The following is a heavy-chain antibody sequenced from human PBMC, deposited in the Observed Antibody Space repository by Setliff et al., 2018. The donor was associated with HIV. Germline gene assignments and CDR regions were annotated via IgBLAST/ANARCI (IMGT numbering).Heavy chain of an antibody. Sequence: ASVKVSCKISGYTLTEVSMHWVRQAPGKGLEWMGYFDPQDGKTIYAQKFQGRVTMTKDTSTSTVYMEVRSLRSDDTAVYYCARDRALRFSRSPSFYYFDSWGQGALVTVSS. V-gene: IGHV1-24*01. CDR1: GYTLTEVS. D-gene: IGHD3-3*02. J-gene: IGHJ4*02. CDR2: FDPQDGKT. CDR3: ARDRALRFSRSPSFYYFDS.